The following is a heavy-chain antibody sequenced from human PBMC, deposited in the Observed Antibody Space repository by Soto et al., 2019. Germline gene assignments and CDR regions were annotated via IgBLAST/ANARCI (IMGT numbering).Heavy chain of an antibody. J-gene: IGHJ4*02. Sequence: PSETLSLTCTVSCGSVSSGDYYWSWLRQPPGKSLEWIAYFYYSGSTYYNPSLESRAITSVDTSRNRFSLKLSSLTAADTAVYFCARVPISEPGTYYFDSWGQGTLVTVSS. D-gene: IGHD2-21*01. V-gene: IGHV4-30-4*01. CDR1: CGSVSSGDYY. CDR3: ARVPISEPGTYYFDS. CDR2: FYYSGST.